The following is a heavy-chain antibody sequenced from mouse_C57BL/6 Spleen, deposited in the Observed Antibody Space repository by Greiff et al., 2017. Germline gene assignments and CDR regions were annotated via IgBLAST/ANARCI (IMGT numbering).Heavy chain of an antibody. CDR1: GYTFTDYN. Sequence: VQLQHSGPELVKPGASVKMSCKASGYTFTDYNMHWVKQSHGKSLEWIGYINPNNGGTSYNQKFKGKATLTVNKSSSTAYMELRSLTSEDSAVYYCARRYYGSRDWYFDVWGTGTTVTVSS. CDR3: ARRYYGSRDWYFDV. CDR2: INPNNGGT. J-gene: IGHJ1*03. V-gene: IGHV1-22*01. D-gene: IGHD1-1*01.